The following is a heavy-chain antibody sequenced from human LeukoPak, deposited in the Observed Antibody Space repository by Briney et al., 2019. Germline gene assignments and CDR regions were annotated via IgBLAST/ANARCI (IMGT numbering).Heavy chain of an antibody. J-gene: IGHJ3*02. Sequence: SETLSLACAVYGGSFSGYYWSWIRQPPGKGLEWIGEINHSGSTNYNPSLKSRVTISVDTSKNQFSLKLSSVTAADTAVYYCARDGYNDAFDIWGQGTMVTVSS. CDR1: GGSFSGYY. V-gene: IGHV4-34*01. CDR3: ARDGYNDAFDI. CDR2: INHSGST. D-gene: IGHD5-24*01.